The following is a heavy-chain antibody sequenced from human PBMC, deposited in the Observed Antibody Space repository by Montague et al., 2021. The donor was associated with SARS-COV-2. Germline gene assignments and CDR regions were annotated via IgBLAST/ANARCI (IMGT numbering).Heavy chain of an antibody. CDR1: GDSITYFY. Sequence: SETLSLTCTVSGDSITYFYWSWIRQPAGKGLEWIGRVSSSGSTNYNPSLGSRVSMPVDTSKSQFSLKLSSVTAAVTAVYYCARDVVTHLGTFDYWGRGTLVAVSS. CDR3: ARDVVTHLGTFDY. J-gene: IGHJ4*02. V-gene: IGHV4-4*07. CDR2: VSSSGST. D-gene: IGHD4-23*01.